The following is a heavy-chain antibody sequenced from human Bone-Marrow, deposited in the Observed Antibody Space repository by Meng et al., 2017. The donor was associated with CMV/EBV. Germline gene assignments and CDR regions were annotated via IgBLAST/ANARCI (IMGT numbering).Heavy chain of an antibody. D-gene: IGHD6-13*01. CDR3: AKGQSSSWSDYYYYYGMAV. CDR1: GFTFSNYG. Sequence: GGSLRLSCAASGFTFSNYGMHWVRQAPGKGLEWVAFIRYDGSNKYYADSVKGRFTISRDNSKNTLYLQMNSLRAEDTAVYYCAKGQSSSWSDYYYYYGMAVWGPGHTVHGAS. J-gene: IGHJ6*01. CDR2: IRYDGSNK. V-gene: IGHV3-30*02.